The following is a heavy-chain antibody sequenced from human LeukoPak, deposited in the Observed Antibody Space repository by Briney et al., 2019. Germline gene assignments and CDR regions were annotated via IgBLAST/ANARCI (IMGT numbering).Heavy chain of an antibody. CDR2: ISAYNGNT. CDR3: ATPYSSSWYGRDAFDI. J-gene: IGHJ3*02. V-gene: IGHV1-18*01. Sequence: AASVKVPCKASGYTFTSYGISWVRQAPGQGLEWMGWISAYNGNTNYAQKLQGRVTMTTDTSTSTAYMELSSLRSEDTAVYYCATPYSSSWYGRDAFDIWGQGTMVTVSS. CDR1: GYTFTSYG. D-gene: IGHD6-13*01.